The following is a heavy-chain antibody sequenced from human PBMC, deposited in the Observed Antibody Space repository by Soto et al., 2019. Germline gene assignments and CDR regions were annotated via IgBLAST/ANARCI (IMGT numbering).Heavy chain of an antibody. CDR3: ARTVQLGRAFDI. Sequence: PSETLSLTCTVSGGSISTGGYYWNWIRQHPGRGLEWIGHIYYSGSTYYSPSLKSRLSLSVDTSKNQFSLKLSSVTAADTAVYYCARTVQLGRAFDIWGQGTMVTVSS. V-gene: IGHV4-31*03. CDR2: IYYSGST. J-gene: IGHJ3*02. D-gene: IGHD1-1*01. CDR1: GGSISTGGYY.